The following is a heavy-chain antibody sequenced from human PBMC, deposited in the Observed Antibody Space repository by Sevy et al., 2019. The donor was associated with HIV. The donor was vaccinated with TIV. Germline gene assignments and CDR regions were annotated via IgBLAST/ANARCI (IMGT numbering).Heavy chain of an antibody. CDR1: GFTFSSYT. CDR3: ARDWGGGVEGAITDVIDL. D-gene: IGHD5-12*01. J-gene: IGHJ3*01. CDR2: ISSDSGYI. V-gene: IGHV3-21*01. Sequence: GGSLRLSCTASGFTFSSYTINWVRQAPGKGLEWVSSISSDSGYIYNADSVKGRFIISRDNSKNTVYLQMTGLRGDDTAVYFCARDWGGGVEGAITDVIDLWGQGTMVTVSS.